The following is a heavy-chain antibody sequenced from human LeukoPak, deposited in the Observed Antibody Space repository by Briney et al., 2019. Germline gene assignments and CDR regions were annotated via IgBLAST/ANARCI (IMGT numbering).Heavy chain of an antibody. J-gene: IGHJ3*02. V-gene: IGHV3-23*01. Sequence: PGGSLRLSCAASGFTFSSYAMSWVRQAPGKGLEWVSAISGSGGSTYYADSVKSRFTISRDNSKNKPYLQMNSLRAEDTAVYYCAKGLLFTIIVVVNADAFDIWGQGTMVTVSS. D-gene: IGHD3-22*01. CDR1: GFTFSSYA. CDR2: ISGSGGST. CDR3: AKGLLFTIIVVVNADAFDI.